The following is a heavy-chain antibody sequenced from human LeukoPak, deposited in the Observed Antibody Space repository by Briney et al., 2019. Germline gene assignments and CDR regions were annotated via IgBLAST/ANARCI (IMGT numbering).Heavy chain of an antibody. CDR1: GFTFSSYA. CDR3: AKDGRGYSGYAYYFDY. D-gene: IGHD5-12*01. Sequence: PGGSLRLSCAASGFTFSSYAMSWVRQAPGKGLEWVSAISGSGGSTYYADSVKGRFTISRDNSKNTLYLQMNSLRAEDTAVYYCAKDGRGYSGYAYYFDYWGQGTLVTVPS. CDR2: ISGSGGST. V-gene: IGHV3-23*01. J-gene: IGHJ4*02.